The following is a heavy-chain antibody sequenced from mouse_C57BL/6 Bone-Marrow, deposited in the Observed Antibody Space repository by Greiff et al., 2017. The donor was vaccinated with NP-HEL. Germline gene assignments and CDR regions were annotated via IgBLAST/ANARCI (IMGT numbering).Heavy chain of an antibody. CDR2: ILPSIGRT. CDR3: ARRYYGSREPPWYFDV. Sequence: VQLQQSGSELRSPGSSVKLSCKDFDSEVFPIAYMSWVRQKPGHGFEWIGGILPSIGRTIYGEKFEDKATLDADTLSNTAYLELNSLTSEDSAIYYCARRYYGSREPPWYFDVWGTGTTVTVSS. V-gene: IGHV15-2*01. D-gene: IGHD1-1*01. J-gene: IGHJ1*03. CDR1: DSEVFPIAY.